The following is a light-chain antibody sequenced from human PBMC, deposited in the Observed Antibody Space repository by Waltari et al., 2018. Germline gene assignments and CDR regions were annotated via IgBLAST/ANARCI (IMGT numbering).Light chain of an antibody. CDR3: AAWDDSLNGVV. V-gene: IGLV1-44*01. J-gene: IGLJ2*01. CDR1: SSSIGSNA. Sequence: QSVLTQPPSTSGTPGQRVSISCSGSSSSIGSNAVNWYQQLPGTAPKLLMYGNKYRPAGVPDRFSGSKSGTSASLAISGLQFEDEADYYCAAWDDSLNGVVFGGGTKLTVL. CDR2: GNK.